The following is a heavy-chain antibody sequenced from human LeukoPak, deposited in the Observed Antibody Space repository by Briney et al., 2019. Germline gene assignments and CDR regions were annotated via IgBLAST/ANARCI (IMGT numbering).Heavy chain of an antibody. V-gene: IGHV4-34*01. CDR2: INHSGST. CDR1: GGSFSGYY. Sequence: PSETLSLTCAVYGGSFSGYYWSWIRQPPGKGLEWIGEINHSGSTSYNPSLKSRVTISVDTSKNQFSLKLSSVTAADTAVYYCARHRMYYYGSGSYYYFDYWGQGTLVTVSS. D-gene: IGHD3-10*01. CDR3: ARHRMYYYGSGSYYYFDY. J-gene: IGHJ4*02.